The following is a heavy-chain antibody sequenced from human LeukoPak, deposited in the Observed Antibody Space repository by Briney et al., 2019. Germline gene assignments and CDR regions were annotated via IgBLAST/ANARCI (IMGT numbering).Heavy chain of an antibody. CDR2: VYSDGSSA. Sequence: GGSLRLSCAASGFTFSNYWMHWVRQAPGKGLVWVSRVYSDGSSAIYADSVRGRFTISRDNAKNTLYLQMNRLTTEDTAVYYCTRDIVWGFDYWGQGTLVTVSS. CDR1: GFTFSNYW. D-gene: IGHD3-16*01. J-gene: IGHJ4*02. CDR3: TRDIVWGFDY. V-gene: IGHV3-74*01.